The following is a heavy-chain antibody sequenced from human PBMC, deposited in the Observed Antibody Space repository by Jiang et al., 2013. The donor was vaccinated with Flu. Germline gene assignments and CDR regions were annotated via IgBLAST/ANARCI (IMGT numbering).Heavy chain of an antibody. Sequence: SGAEVKKPGASVKVSCKASGYTFTGYYMHWVRQAPGQGLEWMGWINPNSGGTNYAQKFQGWVTMTRDTSISTAYMELSRLRSDDTAVYYCARALVVVPSGPASAFDYWGQGTLVTVSS. CDR3: ARALVVVPSGPASAFDY. CDR2: INPNSGGT. V-gene: IGHV1-2*04. D-gene: IGHD2-2*01. J-gene: IGHJ4*02. CDR1: GYTFTGYY.